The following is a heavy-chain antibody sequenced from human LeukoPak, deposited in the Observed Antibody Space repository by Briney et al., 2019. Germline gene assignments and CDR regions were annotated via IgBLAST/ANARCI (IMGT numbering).Heavy chain of an antibody. V-gene: IGHV1-2*06. CDR1: GYTFTGYY. CDR2: INPNSGGT. D-gene: IGHD6-13*01. CDR3: ARRGSWYRFPAEHFQH. Sequence: GASVKVSCKASGYTFTGYYMHWVRQAPGQGLEWMGRINPNSGGTNYAQKFQGRVTMTRDTSISTAYMELSRLRSDDTAVYYCARRGSWYRFPAEHFQHWGQGTLVTVSS. J-gene: IGHJ1*01.